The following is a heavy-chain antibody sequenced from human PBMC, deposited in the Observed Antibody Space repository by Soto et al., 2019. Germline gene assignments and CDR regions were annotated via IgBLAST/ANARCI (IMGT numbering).Heavy chain of an antibody. Sequence: GGSLRLSCAASGFTFSSYWMSWVRQAPGKGLEWVANIKQDGSEKYYVDSVKGRFTISRDNAKNSLYLQMNSLRAEDTAVYYCARDPSGSYYSDWFYPWGPGTLVTVSS. CDR2: IKQDGSEK. J-gene: IGHJ5*02. V-gene: IGHV3-7*03. D-gene: IGHD1-26*01. CDR1: GFTFSSYW. CDR3: ARDPSGSYYSDWFYP.